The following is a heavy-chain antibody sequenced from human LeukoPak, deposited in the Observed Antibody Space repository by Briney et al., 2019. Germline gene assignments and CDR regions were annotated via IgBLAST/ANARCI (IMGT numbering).Heavy chain of an antibody. Sequence: GSLRLSCAASGFTFSSYAMHWVRQAPGKGLEWVAVISYDGSNKYYADSVKGRFTISRDNSKNTLYLQMNSLRAEDMAVYYCAREAAAAAGYYFDYWGQGTLVTVSS. J-gene: IGHJ4*02. V-gene: IGHV3-30-3*01. CDR2: ISYDGSNK. CDR3: AREAAAAAGYYFDY. D-gene: IGHD6-13*01. CDR1: GFTFSSYA.